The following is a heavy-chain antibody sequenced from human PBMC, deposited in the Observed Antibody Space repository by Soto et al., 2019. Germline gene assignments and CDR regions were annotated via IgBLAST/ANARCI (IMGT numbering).Heavy chain of an antibody. V-gene: IGHV1-18*01. D-gene: IGHD3-3*01. J-gene: IGHJ4*02. CDR2: ISAYNGNT. Sequence: GASVKVSCKASGYTFTSYGISWVRQAPGQGLEWMGWISAYNGNTNYAQKFQSRVTMTTDTSTSTVYMELTSLRSDDTAVYYCASESRTIFGVVINYWGQGTAVTVSS. CDR3: ASESRTIFGVVINY. CDR1: GYTFTSYG.